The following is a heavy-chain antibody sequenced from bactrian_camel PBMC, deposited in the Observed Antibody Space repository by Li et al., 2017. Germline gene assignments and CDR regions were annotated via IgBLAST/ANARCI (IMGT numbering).Heavy chain of an antibody. CDR2: IDTDGST. V-gene: IGHV3S1*01. CDR1: GYTYNRYC. D-gene: IGHD6*01. CDR3: AAVFYGGSSCHITAPDDFAA. J-gene: IGHJ6*01. Sequence: HVQLVESGGGSVKAGGSLTLTCVASGYTYNRYCMGWFRLAPGKEREGVAIIDTDGSTFYADSVAGRFTISQDSAKNTFHLQMDSLKPDDTAMYYCAAVFYGGSSCHITAPDDFAAWGQGTQVTVS.